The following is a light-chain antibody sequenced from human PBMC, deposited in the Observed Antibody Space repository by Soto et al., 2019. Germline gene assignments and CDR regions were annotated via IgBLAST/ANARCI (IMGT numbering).Light chain of an antibody. CDR1: NSDIATYNF. CDR2: EVS. J-gene: IGLJ2*01. V-gene: IGLV2-14*01. CDR3: ASYTVSDTLV. Sequence: QAVVTQPASVSGSPGQSITISCTGSNSDIATYNFVSWYQQHPGKAPQLIISEVSDRPSGISHRFSASKSGSTASLTISGLRAEDEADYYCASYTVSDTLVFGGGTKLTVL.